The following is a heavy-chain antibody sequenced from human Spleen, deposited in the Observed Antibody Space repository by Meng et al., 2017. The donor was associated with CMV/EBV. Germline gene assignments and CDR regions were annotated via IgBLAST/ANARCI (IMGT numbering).Heavy chain of an antibody. CDR1: GFTFSSYE. J-gene: IGHJ4*02. CDR2: ISSSGSTI. V-gene: IGHV3-48*03. Sequence: GESLKISCAASGFTFSSYEMNWVRQAPGKGLEWVSYISSSGSTIYYADSVKGRFTISRDNAKNSLYLQMNSLRAEDTAAYYCARVDYSSSWETFDYWGQGTLVTVSS. D-gene: IGHD6-13*01. CDR3: ARVDYSSSWETFDY.